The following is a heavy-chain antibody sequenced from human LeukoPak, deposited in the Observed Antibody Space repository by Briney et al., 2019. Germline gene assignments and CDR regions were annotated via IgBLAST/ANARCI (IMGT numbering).Heavy chain of an antibody. J-gene: IGHJ6*02. D-gene: IGHD1-1*01. Sequence: GGSLRLSCTISGFTFRDYAMNWFRQAPGKGLEWIGFIRSNLYGGTTEYAASVKGRFTISRDDSKSIAYLQMNSLKTEDTAVYYCTRDTLAGYEMDVWGQGTTVSVSS. CDR1: GFTFRDYA. CDR2: IRSNLYGGTT. CDR3: TRDTLAGYEMDV. V-gene: IGHV3-49*03.